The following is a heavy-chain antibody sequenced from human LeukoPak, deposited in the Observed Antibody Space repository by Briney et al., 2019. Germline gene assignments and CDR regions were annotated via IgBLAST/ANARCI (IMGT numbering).Heavy chain of an antibody. Sequence: GGSLRLSCAASGFTFSSYAMSWVRQAPGKGLEWVSAISGSGGSTYYADSVKGRFTISRDNSKNTLYLQMNSLRAEDTAVYYCARDPGYCSSTSCRFFDYWGQGTLVTVSS. CDR2: ISGSGGST. J-gene: IGHJ4*02. CDR3: ARDPGYCSSTSCRFFDY. V-gene: IGHV3-23*01. D-gene: IGHD2-2*01. CDR1: GFTFSSYA.